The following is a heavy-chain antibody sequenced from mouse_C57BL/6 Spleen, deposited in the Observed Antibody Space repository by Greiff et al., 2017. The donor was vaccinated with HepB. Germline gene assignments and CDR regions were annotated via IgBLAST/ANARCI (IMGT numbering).Heavy chain of an antibody. Sequence: EVQLQQSGAEPVRPGASVKLSCTASGFNIKDDYMHWVKQRPEQGLEWIGWIDPENGDTEYASKFQGKATITADTSSNTAYLQLSSLTSEDTAVYYCTTSYYGSRGNFDYWGQGTTLTVSS. CDR2: IDPENGDT. V-gene: IGHV14-4*01. CDR1: GFNIKDDY. J-gene: IGHJ2*01. CDR3: TTSYYGSRGNFDY. D-gene: IGHD1-1*01.